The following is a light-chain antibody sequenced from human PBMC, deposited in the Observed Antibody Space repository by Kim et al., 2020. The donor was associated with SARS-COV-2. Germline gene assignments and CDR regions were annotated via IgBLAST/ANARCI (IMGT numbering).Light chain of an antibody. CDR3: ATWDDRLNTPV. J-gene: IGLJ3*02. Sequence: GQRFTISCYGSNSNIGGNLVRWYRQLPGTAPKVVLYGYNKRPPGVPDRISGSTSGTAASLAISGLRSEDDGDYYCATWDDRLNTPVFGGGTQLTVL. CDR2: GYN. CDR1: NSNIGGNL. V-gene: IGLV1-44*01.